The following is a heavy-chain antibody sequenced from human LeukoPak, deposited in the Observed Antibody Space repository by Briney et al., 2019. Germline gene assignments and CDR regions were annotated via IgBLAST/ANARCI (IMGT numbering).Heavy chain of an antibody. CDR1: GFTISGYW. J-gene: IGHJ4*02. V-gene: IGHV3-74*01. Sequence: PGGSLRLSCAASGFTISGYWMHWVRQAPGKGLLWVSHINSDATSTTVADSVKGRFTIFRDNAKNTLYLQMNSLRADDTAVYYCTRGETVSSWSTFDYWGQGTLVTVSS. CDR2: INSDATST. CDR3: TRGETVSSWSTFDY. D-gene: IGHD6-13*01.